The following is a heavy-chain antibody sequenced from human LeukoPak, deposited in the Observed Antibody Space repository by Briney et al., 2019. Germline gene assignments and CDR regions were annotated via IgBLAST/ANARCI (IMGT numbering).Heavy chain of an antibody. Sequence: ASVKVSCKASGYTFTGYFIHWVRQAPGQGLEWMGWINPNSGGTEYAQKFQGRVTMTRDTSITTAYMELSRLRSDDTAVYYCARYLTQLPFDYWGQGTLVTVSS. J-gene: IGHJ4*02. D-gene: IGHD4-23*01. CDR3: ARYLTQLPFDY. V-gene: IGHV1-2*02. CDR1: GYTFTGYF. CDR2: INPNSGGT.